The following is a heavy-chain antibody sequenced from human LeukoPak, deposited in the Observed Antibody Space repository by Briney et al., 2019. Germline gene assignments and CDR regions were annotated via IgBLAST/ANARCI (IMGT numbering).Heavy chain of an antibody. D-gene: IGHD5-24*01. J-gene: IGHJ6*03. CDR2: IRYDGSNK. V-gene: IGHV3-30*02. Sequence: HPGGSLRLSCAASGFTFSSYGMHWVRQAPGKGLEWVAFIRYDGSNKYYADSVKGRFTIPRDNSKNTLYLQMNSLRAEDTAVYYCAKVGDVGWLRYYYYYMDVWGKGTTVTISS. CDR3: AKVGDVGWLRYYYYYMDV. CDR1: GFTFSSYG.